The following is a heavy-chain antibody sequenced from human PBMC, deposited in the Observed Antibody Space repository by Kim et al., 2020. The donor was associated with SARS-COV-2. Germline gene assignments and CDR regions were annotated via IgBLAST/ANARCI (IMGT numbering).Heavy chain of an antibody. CDR1: GYTLTELS. Sequence: ASVKVSCKVSGYTLTELSMHWVRQAPGKGLEWMGGFDPEDGETIYAQKFQGRVTMTEDTSTDTAYMELSSLRSEDTAVYYCATEVLVGALGSDAFDIWGQGTMVTVSS. CDR3: ATEVLVGALGSDAFDI. J-gene: IGHJ3*02. CDR2: FDPEDGET. V-gene: IGHV1-24*01. D-gene: IGHD1-26*01.